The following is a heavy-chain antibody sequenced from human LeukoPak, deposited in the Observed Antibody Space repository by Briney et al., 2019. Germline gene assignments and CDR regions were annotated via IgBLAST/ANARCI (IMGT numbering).Heavy chain of an antibody. J-gene: IGHJ4*02. V-gene: IGHV3-72*01. CDR2: IRNKANSYTT. CDR3: ACWSGYSYCSRN. D-gene: IGHD5-18*01. Sequence: GGSLRLSCAASGIIFNDHYMDWVRQAPGMGLEWVGRIRNKANSYTTEYAASVKGRFTISRDDSKNSLYLQMNSLKTEDTAVYYCACWSGYSYCSRNWGQGTLVTVSS. CDR1: GIIFNDHY.